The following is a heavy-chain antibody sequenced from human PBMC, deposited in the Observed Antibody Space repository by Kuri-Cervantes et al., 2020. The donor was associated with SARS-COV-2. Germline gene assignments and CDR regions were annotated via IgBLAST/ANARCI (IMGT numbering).Heavy chain of an antibody. Sequence: ASVPDSCKASGYTFSDYYMYWVRQAPGQGLEWMGWINPNSGGTNNAQKFQGWVTMTRDTSISTAYMELSRLVSDDTAVYYCATGMVRGLILSYYYGMDVWGQGTTVTVSS. V-gene: IGHV1-2*04. CDR1: GYTFSDYY. CDR2: INPNSGGT. D-gene: IGHD3-10*01. J-gene: IGHJ6*02. CDR3: ATGMVRGLILSYYYGMDV.